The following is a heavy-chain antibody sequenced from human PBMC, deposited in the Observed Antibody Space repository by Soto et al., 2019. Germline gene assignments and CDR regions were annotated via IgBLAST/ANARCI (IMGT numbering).Heavy chain of an antibody. CDR3: ARAGGLAARPYYYYGMDV. J-gene: IGHJ6*02. CDR1: GYTFTGYY. V-gene: IGHV1-2*04. CDR2: INPNSGGT. Sequence: ASVKVSCKASGYTFTGYYMHWVRQAPGQGLEWMGWINPNSGGTNYAQKFQGWVTMTRDTSISTAYMELSRLRSDDTAVYYCARAGGLAARPYYYYGMDVWGQGTTVTVSS. D-gene: IGHD6-6*01.